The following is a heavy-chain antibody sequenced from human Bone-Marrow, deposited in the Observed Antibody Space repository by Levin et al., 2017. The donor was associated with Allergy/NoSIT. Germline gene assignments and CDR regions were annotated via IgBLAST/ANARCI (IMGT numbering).Heavy chain of an antibody. CDR2: IYYSGST. Sequence: SETLSLTCTVSGGSISSGGYYWSWIRQHPGKGLEWIGYIYYSGSTYYNPSLKSRVTISVDTSKNQFSLKLSSVTAADTAVYYCARVGAGYCTNGVCPTPYYFDYWGQGTLVTVSS. CDR1: GGSISSGGYY. D-gene: IGHD2-8*01. J-gene: IGHJ4*02. CDR3: ARVGAGYCTNGVCPTPYYFDY. V-gene: IGHV4-31*03.